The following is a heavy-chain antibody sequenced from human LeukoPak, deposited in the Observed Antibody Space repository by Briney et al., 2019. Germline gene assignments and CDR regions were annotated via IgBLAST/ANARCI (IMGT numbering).Heavy chain of an antibody. D-gene: IGHD2-21*02. J-gene: IGHJ4*02. Sequence: GSLRLSCAASGFTFSTYAMSWVRQAPGKGPEWVSAISGSGISTSFADAVKGRFTISRDNSKDTLSLQMNSLRAEDTAVYYCANAGGDSRPHDYWGQGTLVTVSS. V-gene: IGHV3-23*01. CDR2: ISGSGIST. CDR3: ANAGGDSRPHDY. CDR1: GFTFSTYA.